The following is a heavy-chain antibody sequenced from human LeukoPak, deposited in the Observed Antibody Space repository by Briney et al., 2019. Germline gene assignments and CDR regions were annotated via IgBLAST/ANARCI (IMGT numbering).Heavy chain of an antibody. V-gene: IGHV4-59*08. CDR2: IYYSGST. D-gene: IGHD5-18*01. CDR3: ARHEGYSYAFAY. CDR1: GGSTNFYY. Sequence: PSETLSLTCTVSGGSTNFYYWYWIRQPPGKGLEWIGYIYYSGSTNYNPSLKSRLTISADTSKNQFSLKLSSVTAADTAVYFCARHEGYSYAFAYWGQGTLVTVSS. J-gene: IGHJ4*02.